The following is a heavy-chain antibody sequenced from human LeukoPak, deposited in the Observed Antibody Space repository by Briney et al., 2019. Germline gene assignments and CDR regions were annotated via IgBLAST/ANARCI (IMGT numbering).Heavy chain of an antibody. J-gene: IGHJ4*02. Sequence: GGSLRLSCVASGFSVNVYYTSWVRQAPGKGLEWVANIKQDGSEKYYVDSVKGRFTISRDNVKNSLYLQMSSLRAEDTAVYYCATNYYDYVWGVVRYLDHWGQGTLVTVSS. CDR2: IKQDGSEK. D-gene: IGHD3-16*01. CDR3: ATNYYDYVWGVVRYLDH. V-gene: IGHV3-7*03. CDR1: GFSVNVYY.